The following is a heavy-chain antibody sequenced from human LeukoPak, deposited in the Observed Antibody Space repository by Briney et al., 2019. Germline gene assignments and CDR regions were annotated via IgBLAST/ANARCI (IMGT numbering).Heavy chain of an antibody. CDR1: GFTFRNYG. Sequence: GGSLRLSCTASGFTFRNYGMHWVRQAPGKRLEWVAVISYDGRDKYYADSVKGRFTISRDNSRNTLYLQMNSLRAEDTAVYFPAKDHYDFGRGLHPFDFWGQGTLVTVSS. CDR2: ISYDGRDK. J-gene: IGHJ4*02. CDR3: AKDHYDFGRGLHPFDF. D-gene: IGHD3-3*01. V-gene: IGHV3-30*18.